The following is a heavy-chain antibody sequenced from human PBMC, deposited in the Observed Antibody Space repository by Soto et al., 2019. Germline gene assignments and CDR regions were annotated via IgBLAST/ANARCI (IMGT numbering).Heavy chain of an antibody. Sequence: GGSLRLLCTASGFTFRRYGMLWVRQVPGKGLEWVAVISYDGSNKYYADSVKGRFTISRDNSKNTLYLQMNSLRAEDTAVYYCAKDVPIKGQQWLPHNWFDPWGQET. J-gene: IGHJ5*02. CDR3: AKDVPIKGQQWLPHNWFDP. V-gene: IGHV3-30*18. D-gene: IGHD6-19*01. CDR2: ISYDGSNK. CDR1: GFTFRRYG.